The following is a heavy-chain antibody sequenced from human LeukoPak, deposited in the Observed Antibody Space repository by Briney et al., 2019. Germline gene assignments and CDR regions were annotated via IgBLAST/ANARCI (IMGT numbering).Heavy chain of an antibody. Sequence: ASVKVSCKASGYTLTSYRIHWVRQAPGQGLEWMGIINLSGGSTTYTQKFQGRVAMTRDTSTSTVYMELSRLTSEDTAVYYCARDSLPHYYTSGSQNPADYWGQGTLVTVSS. J-gene: IGHJ4*02. CDR1: GYTLTSYR. CDR3: ARDSLPHYYTSGSQNPADY. V-gene: IGHV1-46*01. CDR2: INLSGGST. D-gene: IGHD3-10*01.